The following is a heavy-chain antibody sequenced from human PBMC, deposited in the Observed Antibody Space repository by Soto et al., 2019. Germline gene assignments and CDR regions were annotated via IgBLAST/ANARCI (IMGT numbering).Heavy chain of an antibody. D-gene: IGHD3-10*01. CDR2: INHSGST. CDR3: ARGFTGEWLGKKKASYYYYGMDV. CDR1: GGSFSGYY. Sequence: PSETLSLTCAVYGGSFSGYYWSWIRQPPGKGLEWIGEINHSGSTNYNPSLKSRVTISVDTSKNQFSLKLSSVTAADTAVYYCARGFTGEWLGKKKASYYYYGMDVWGKATTV. V-gene: IGHV4-34*01. J-gene: IGHJ6*04.